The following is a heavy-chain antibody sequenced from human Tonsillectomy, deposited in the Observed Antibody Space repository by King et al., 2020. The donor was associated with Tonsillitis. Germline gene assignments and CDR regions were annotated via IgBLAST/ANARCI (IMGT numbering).Heavy chain of an antibody. CDR3: AKNGWGYGELLAALDY. CDR2: ISGSGGST. V-gene: IGHV3-23*04. Sequence: VRLVESGGGLVQPGGSLRLSCAASGFTFSSYAMSWVRQAPGKGLEWVSAISGSGGSTYYADSVKGRFTISRDNSKNTLYLQMNSLRAEDTAVYYCAKNGWGYGELLAALDYWGQGTLVTVSS. J-gene: IGHJ4*02. CDR1: GFTFSSYA. D-gene: IGHD4-17*01.